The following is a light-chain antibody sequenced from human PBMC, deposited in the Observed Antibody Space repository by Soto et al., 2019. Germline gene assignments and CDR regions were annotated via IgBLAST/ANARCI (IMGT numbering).Light chain of an antibody. Sequence: ETVMTQSPATLSVSPGERATLSCRASQSVNSNLAWYQQKPGQAPRLLIYGASTRATGIPARFSGSGSGTDFTLTISSLEPEDFAVYYCQQRSNWLITFGQGTRLEIK. CDR2: GAS. CDR3: QQRSNWLIT. J-gene: IGKJ5*01. CDR1: QSVNSN. V-gene: IGKV3-15*01.